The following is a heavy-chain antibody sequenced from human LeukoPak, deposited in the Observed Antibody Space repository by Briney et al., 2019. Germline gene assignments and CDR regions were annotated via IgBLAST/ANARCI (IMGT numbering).Heavy chain of an antibody. V-gene: IGHV3-53*01. Sequence: GGSLRLSCVASGFSVRSNYMNWVRQAPGKRPEWVAIIYDTDSTYYTDSVKGRFTISRDNSKNTVYLQMNSLRVEDTAVYYCARSRAFDYWGQGTLDTVSS. CDR1: GFSVRSNY. CDR3: ARSRAFDY. CDR2: IYDTDST. J-gene: IGHJ4*02.